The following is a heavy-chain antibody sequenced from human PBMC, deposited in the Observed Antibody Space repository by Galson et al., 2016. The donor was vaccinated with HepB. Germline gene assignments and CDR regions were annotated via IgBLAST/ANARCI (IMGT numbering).Heavy chain of an antibody. CDR1: GFSFSTYA. CDR3: AKGTYFGSGSYYGMDV. D-gene: IGHD3-10*01. J-gene: IGHJ6*02. V-gene: IGHV3-30*18. CDR2: ISYDGSYS. Sequence: SLRLSCAASGFSFSTYAMHWVRQAPGKGLEWVALISYDGSYSSYADSVKGRFTISRDKSRTTVSLQMNSLRAEDTAVYKCAKGTYFGSGSYYGMDVWGQGTTVTVAS.